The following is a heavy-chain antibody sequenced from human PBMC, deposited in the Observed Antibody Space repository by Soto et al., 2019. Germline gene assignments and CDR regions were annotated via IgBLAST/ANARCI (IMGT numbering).Heavy chain of an antibody. Sequence: ASVKVSCKASGYTFAFYGISWVRQAPGQGLEWMGWISAYNGNTNYAQKLQGRVTMTTDTSTSTAYMELRSLRSDDTAVYYCARLKVEYYDFWSGYYISSIDYWGQGTLVTVSS. CDR2: ISAYNGNT. J-gene: IGHJ4*02. D-gene: IGHD3-3*01. V-gene: IGHV1-18*01. CDR3: ARLKVEYYDFWSGYYISSIDY. CDR1: GYTFAFYG.